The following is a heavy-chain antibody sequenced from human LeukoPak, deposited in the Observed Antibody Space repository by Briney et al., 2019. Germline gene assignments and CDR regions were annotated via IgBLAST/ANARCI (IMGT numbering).Heavy chain of an antibody. CDR3: ARGRISN. CDR1: VYIFTGYY. CDR2: INPKTGDT. J-gene: IGHJ4*02. V-gene: IGHV1-2*07. D-gene: IGHD2-15*01. Sequence: ASVNVSCKASVYIFTGYYIHWVRQSPGQGPEWMAWINPKTGDTNYAHKFQGRLTLTRDTSISTAYLQLTDLTSDDTGVFYCARGRISNWGQGTLLLVSS.